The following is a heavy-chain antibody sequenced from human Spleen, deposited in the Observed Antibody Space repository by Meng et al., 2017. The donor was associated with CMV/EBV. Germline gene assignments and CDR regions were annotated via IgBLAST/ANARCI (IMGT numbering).Heavy chain of an antibody. J-gene: IGHJ4*02. CDR2: IKQDGSEK. CDR1: GFTFSSYW. Sequence: GESLKISCAASGFTFSSYWMSWVRQAPGKGLEWVANIKQDGSEKYYVDSVKGRFTISRDNAKNSLYLQMNSLRAEDTAVYYCARVCSGGSCFSNWGQGTLVTVSS. D-gene: IGHD2-15*01. V-gene: IGHV3-7*04. CDR3: ARVCSGGSCFSN.